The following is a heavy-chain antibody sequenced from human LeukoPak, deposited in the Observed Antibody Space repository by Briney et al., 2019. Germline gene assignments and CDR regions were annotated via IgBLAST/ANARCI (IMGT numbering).Heavy chain of an antibody. V-gene: IGHV4-34*01. CDR1: GGSFSSYY. CDR2: INHSGST. D-gene: IGHD2-2*01. CDR3: ARLQAVPAAIDY. Sequence: SETLSLTCAVYGGSFSSYYWSWIRQPPGKGLEWIGEINHSGSTNYNPSLKSRVTISVDTSKNQFSLKLSSVTAADTAVYYCARLQAVPAAIDYWGQGTLVTVSS. J-gene: IGHJ4*02.